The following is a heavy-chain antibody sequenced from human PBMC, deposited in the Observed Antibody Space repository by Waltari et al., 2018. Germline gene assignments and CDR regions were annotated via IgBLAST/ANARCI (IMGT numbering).Heavy chain of an antibody. V-gene: IGHV4-61*02. CDR3: ARSSTVVRDFDY. J-gene: IGHJ4*02. CDR2: IYTSGST. D-gene: IGHD4-17*01. CDR1: GGSISSGSYY. Sequence: QVQLQESGPGLVKPSQTLSLTCTVPGGSISSGSYYWSWIRQPAGKGLEWIGRIYTSGSTNYNPSLKSRVTISVDTSKNQFSLKLSSVTAADTAVYYCARSSTVVRDFDYWGQGTLVTVSS.